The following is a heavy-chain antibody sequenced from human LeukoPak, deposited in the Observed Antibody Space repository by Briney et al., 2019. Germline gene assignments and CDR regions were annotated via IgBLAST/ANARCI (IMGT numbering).Heavy chain of an antibody. Sequence: PGGSLRLPCAASGFTFSSYGMSWVRQAPGKGLEWVSAISGSGGSTYYADSVKGRFTISRDNSKNTLYLQMNSLRAEDTAVYYCAKDLLDIVVVPAAPSCYYYYYMDVWGKGTTVTISS. D-gene: IGHD2-2*03. CDR1: GFTFSSYG. V-gene: IGHV3-23*01. CDR3: AKDLLDIVVVPAAPSCYYYYYMDV. J-gene: IGHJ6*03. CDR2: ISGSGGST.